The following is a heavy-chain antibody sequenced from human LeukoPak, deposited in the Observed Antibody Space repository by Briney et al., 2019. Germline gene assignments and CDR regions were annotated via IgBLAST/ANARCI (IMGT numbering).Heavy chain of an antibody. CDR1: GFTFSSNY. V-gene: IGHV3-53*01. J-gene: IGHJ2*01. Sequence: GGPLRLSCAASGFTFSSNYMSWVRQAPGKGVEWVSLIYGGGSTYYADSVKGRFTISRDNVNNTLYLQMNSLRVEDTAVYYCARVAVARYWYFDLWGRGTLVTVSS. CDR3: ARVAVARYWYFDL. CDR2: IYGGGST. D-gene: IGHD6-19*01.